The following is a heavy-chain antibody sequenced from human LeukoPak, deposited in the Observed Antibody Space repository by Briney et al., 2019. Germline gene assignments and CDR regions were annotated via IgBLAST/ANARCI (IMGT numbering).Heavy chain of an antibody. CDR2: ISYDGSNK. Sequence: GGSLRLSCAASGFTFSSYAMHWVRQAPGKGLEWVAVISYDGSNKYYADSVKGRFTISRDNSKNTLYLQMNSLRAEDTAVYYCARSIAKAYYMDVWGKGTTVTVSS. J-gene: IGHJ6*03. V-gene: IGHV3-30-3*01. D-gene: IGHD6-6*01. CDR3: ARSIAKAYYMDV. CDR1: GFTFSSYA.